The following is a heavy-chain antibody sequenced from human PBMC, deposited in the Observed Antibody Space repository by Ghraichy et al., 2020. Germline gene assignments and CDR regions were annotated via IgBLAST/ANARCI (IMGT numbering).Heavy chain of an antibody. CDR1: GFSFSSYS. Sequence: GGSLRPSCAASGFSFSSYSMNWVRQAPGKGLEWVSSISTGSNYIYYADSVKGRFTISRDNAKNSLYLQMNSLRAEDTAVYYCARDARQREPGTSFDYWGQGTLVTVSS. CDR3: ARDARQREPGTSFDY. V-gene: IGHV3-21*01. D-gene: IGHD1-7*01. CDR2: ISTGSNYI. J-gene: IGHJ4*02.